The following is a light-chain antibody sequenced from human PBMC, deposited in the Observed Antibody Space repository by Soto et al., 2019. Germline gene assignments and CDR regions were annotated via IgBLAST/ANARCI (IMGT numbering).Light chain of an antibody. CDR2: DAS. J-gene: IGKJ2*01. V-gene: IGKV1-5*01. Sequence: DIQMTQSPSTLSASVGDRVTITCRASQTISNWLAWYQQEPGKAPKLLFYDASSLRSGVPSRFSGSGFATDFTLTISSLQPDDFATYYCQQYSIYPYTFRQGTKLEIK. CDR1: QTISNW. CDR3: QQYSIYPYT.